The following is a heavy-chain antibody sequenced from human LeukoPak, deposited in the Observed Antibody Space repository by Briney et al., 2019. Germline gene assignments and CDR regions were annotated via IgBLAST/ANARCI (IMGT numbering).Heavy chain of an antibody. D-gene: IGHD1-26*01. J-gene: IGHJ3*02. Sequence: PSETLSLTCGVSGASIRSTHWWTWVRQPPGKGLEWIGEIYHNGNTEYNPSLSSRLLISVDKSKNQFSLKLTSVTAADTAMHYCASPSGRQYADALDIWGQGRMVIVSS. CDR1: GASIRSTHW. CDR3: ASPSGRQYADALDI. V-gene: IGHV4-4*02. CDR2: IYHNGNT.